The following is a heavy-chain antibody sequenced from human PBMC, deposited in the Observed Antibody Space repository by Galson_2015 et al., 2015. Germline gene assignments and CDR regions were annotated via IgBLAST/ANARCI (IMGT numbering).Heavy chain of an antibody. V-gene: IGHV1-18*01. J-gene: IGHJ2*01. Sequence: SVKVSCKASGHSFGTYGISWVRQARGQGLQWMGWMSAYNRKTQYAQKFQGRVTMTTDTSSSSVSMELRSLRSYYSAVYYCVSARRHCTDSSCPSYELWGRGTLVTVSS. CDR3: VSARRHCTDSSCPSYEL. D-gene: IGHD2-8*02. CDR1: GHSFGTYG. CDR2: MSAYNRKT.